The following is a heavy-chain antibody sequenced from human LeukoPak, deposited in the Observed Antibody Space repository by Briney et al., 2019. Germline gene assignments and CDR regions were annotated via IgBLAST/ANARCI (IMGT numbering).Heavy chain of an antibody. D-gene: IGHD3-22*01. V-gene: IGHV3-21*01. J-gene: IGHJ4*02. Sequence: GGSLRLSCAASGFTFSGYSMNWVRQAPGKGLEWVSSISSSSSYIYYADSVKGRFTISRDNAKNSLYLQMNSLRAEDTAVYYCARDAKYYYDSSGYYSIDYWGQGTLVTVSS. CDR1: GFTFSGYS. CDR3: ARDAKYYYDSSGYYSIDY. CDR2: ISSSSSYI.